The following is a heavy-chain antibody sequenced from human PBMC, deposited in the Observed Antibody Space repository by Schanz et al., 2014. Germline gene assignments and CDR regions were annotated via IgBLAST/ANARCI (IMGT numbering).Heavy chain of an antibody. Sequence: QVQLVEPGGGVVQPGRSLRLSCAAHGFTFSDYYMSWIRQAPGKGLEWVSYISGTTTYTNYADSVKGRFTISRDNAKNSLYLQMNSLRAEDTAVYYCAREQIMAAAGLVNYWGHGTLVTVSS. CDR3: AREQIMAAAGLVNY. V-gene: IGHV3-11*05. D-gene: IGHD6-13*01. CDR2: ISGTTTYT. CDR1: GFTFSDYY. J-gene: IGHJ4*01.